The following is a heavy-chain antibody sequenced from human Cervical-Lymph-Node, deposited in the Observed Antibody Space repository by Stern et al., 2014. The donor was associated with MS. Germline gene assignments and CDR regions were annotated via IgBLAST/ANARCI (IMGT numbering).Heavy chain of an antibody. J-gene: IGHJ6*02. CDR2: MNPNIGTT. CDR1: GYTFTSYD. Sequence: MQLVESGAEVKKPGATVKVSCKASGYTFTSYDINWVRQATGQGLEWMGWMNPNIGTTGDAQKFQGRVTMTTTASISTAYMELSSLRSEDTAVYYCARGGYSSSWTYYYYYYGMDVWGQGTTVTVSS. CDR3: ARGGYSSSWTYYYYYYGMDV. D-gene: IGHD6-13*01. V-gene: IGHV1-8*01.